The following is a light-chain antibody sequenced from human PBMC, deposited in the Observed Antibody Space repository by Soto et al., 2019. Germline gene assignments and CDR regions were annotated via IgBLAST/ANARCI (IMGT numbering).Light chain of an antibody. CDR2: RNN. J-gene: IGLJ1*01. CDR3: AAWDDRPISPYV. V-gene: IGLV1-47*01. CDR1: SSNIGSNY. Sequence: QSVLTQPPSASGTPGQRVIISCSGSSSNIGSNYVYWYQQLPGTAPKLLINRNNQRPSGVPDRFCGSKSGTAASLAISGLRSEDDGDYYCAAWDDRPISPYVFGPGTTLPVL.